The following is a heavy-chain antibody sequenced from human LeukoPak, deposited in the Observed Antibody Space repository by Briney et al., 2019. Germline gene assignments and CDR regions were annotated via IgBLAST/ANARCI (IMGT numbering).Heavy chain of an antibody. D-gene: IGHD3-10*01. J-gene: IGHJ4*02. Sequence: PGGSLRLSCAASGFTFSSYWMSWVRQAPGKGLEWVANIKQDGSEKYYVDSVKGRFTISRDSAKNSLYLQMNSLRAEDTAVYYCARARFPIWFGEPYFDYWGQGTLVTVSS. CDR3: ARARFPIWFGEPYFDY. CDR2: IKQDGSEK. CDR1: GFTFSSYW. V-gene: IGHV3-7*04.